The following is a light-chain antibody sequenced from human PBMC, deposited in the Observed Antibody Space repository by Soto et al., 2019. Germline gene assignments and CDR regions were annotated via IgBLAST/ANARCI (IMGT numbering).Light chain of an antibody. J-gene: IGKJ4*01. CDR1: PGISNY. Sequence: DIQITQSPSSLSASVGDRVTITCRASPGISNYLAWYQQKPGKVPKVLIYAASTLQSGVPSRFSAIGSGTDFTLTISSLQPEDVATYYCQKYDRAPLTFGGGTKVEIK. CDR3: QKYDRAPLT. CDR2: AAS. V-gene: IGKV1-27*01.